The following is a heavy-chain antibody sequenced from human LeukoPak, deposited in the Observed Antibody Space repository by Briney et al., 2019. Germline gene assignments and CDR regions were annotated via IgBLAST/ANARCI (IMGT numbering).Heavy chain of an antibody. CDR2: IIPIFGTA. CDR1: GGTFSSYA. D-gene: IGHD3-22*01. Sequence: VASVKVSCKASGGTFSSYAISWVRQAPGQGLEWMRGIIPIFGTANYAQKFQGRVTITTDESTSTAYMELRSLRAEDTAVYYCAKDYYDSSTFDYWGQGTLVTVSS. V-gene: IGHV1-69*05. CDR3: AKDYYDSSTFDY. J-gene: IGHJ4*02.